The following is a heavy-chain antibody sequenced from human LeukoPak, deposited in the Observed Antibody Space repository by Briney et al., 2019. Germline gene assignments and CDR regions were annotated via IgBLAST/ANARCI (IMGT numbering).Heavy chain of an antibody. CDR1: GYTFTSYG. J-gene: IGHJ6*03. Sequence: GASVKVSCKASGYTFTSYGISWVRQAPGQGLEWMGGIIPIFGTANYAQKFQGRVTITADESTSTAYMELSSLRSEGTAVYYCARVRNYGLAWSPYYYYYYMDVWGKGTTVTISS. D-gene: IGHD3-10*01. CDR2: IIPIFGTA. CDR3: ARVRNYGLAWSPYYYYYYMDV. V-gene: IGHV1-69*13.